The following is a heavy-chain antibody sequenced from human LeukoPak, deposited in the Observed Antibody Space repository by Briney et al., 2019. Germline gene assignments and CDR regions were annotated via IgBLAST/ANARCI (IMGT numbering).Heavy chain of an antibody. CDR3: ARGEAGTTFSWFDP. D-gene: IGHD1-7*01. V-gene: IGHV3-11*01. CDR1: GFTFSDYY. CDR2: ISSSGSTI. Sequence: PGGSLRLSCAASGFTFSDYYMSWDRQAPGKGLEWVSYISSSGSTIYYADSVKGRFTISRDNAKNSLYLQMNSLRAEDTAVYYCARGEAGTTFSWFDPWGQGTLVTVSS. J-gene: IGHJ5*02.